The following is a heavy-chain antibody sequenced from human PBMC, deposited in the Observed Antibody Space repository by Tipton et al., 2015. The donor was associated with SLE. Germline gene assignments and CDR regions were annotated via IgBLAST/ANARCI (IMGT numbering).Heavy chain of an antibody. Sequence: QSGAEVKKPGASVKVSCKASGYTFTNYGITWVRQAPGQGLEWMGWISPNNVNTNYAQKLHGRVTMTTDTSTSTAYMELRSLRSDDTAVYCCAGVRQQVVGDYWGQGTLVTVSS. CDR1: GYTFTNYG. V-gene: IGHV1-18*01. J-gene: IGHJ4*02. D-gene: IGHD6-13*01. CDR3: AGVRQQVVGDY. CDR2: ISPNNVNT.